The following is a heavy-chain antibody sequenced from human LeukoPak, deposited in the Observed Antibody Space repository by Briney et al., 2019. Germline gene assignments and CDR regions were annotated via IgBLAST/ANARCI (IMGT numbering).Heavy chain of an antibody. CDR1: GGSISSSSYY. CDR2: INHSGST. V-gene: IGHV4-39*07. J-gene: IGHJ4*02. CDR3: ARGPGDTAMVTSRYFDY. Sequence: PSETLSLTCTVSGGSISSSSYYWGWIRQPPGKGLEWIGEINHSGSTNYNPSLKSRVTISVDTSKNQFSLKLSSVTAADTAVYYCARGPGDTAMVTSRYFDYWGQGTLVTVSS. D-gene: IGHD5-18*01.